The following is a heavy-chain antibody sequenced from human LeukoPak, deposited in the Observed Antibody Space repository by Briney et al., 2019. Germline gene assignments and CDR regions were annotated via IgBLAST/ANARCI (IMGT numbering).Heavy chain of an antibody. CDR2: ISGNNDNP. Sequence: ASVKVSCKTSGYTFSNFGISWVRQAPEQGLEWMGWISGNNDNPNYGQKFQGRFTVTTDSSTSTAYMELRNLRSDDTAVYYCARDGTSTDDYWGQGTLVTVSS. CDR1: GYTFSNFG. J-gene: IGHJ4*02. CDR3: ARDGTSTDDY. V-gene: IGHV1-18*01. D-gene: IGHD2-2*01.